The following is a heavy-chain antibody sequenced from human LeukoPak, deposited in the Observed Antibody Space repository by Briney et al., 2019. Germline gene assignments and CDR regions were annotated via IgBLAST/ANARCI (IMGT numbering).Heavy chain of an antibody. CDR1: GFTFSSYA. CDR3: AKVSGYNFFHFDY. J-gene: IGHJ4*02. Sequence: GGSLRLSCAASGFTFSSYAMHWVRQAPGKGLEWVAVISYDGSNKYYADSVKGRFTISRDNSKNTLYLQMNSLRAEDTAVYYCAKVSGYNFFHFDYWGQGTLVTVSS. CDR2: ISYDGSNK. D-gene: IGHD5-24*01. V-gene: IGHV3-30-3*01.